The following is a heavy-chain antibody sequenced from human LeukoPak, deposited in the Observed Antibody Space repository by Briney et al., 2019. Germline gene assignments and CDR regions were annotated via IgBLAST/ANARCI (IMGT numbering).Heavy chain of an antibody. CDR2: ISYDGSNK. J-gene: IGHJ3*02. CDR3: AAQWFGELSFDI. CDR1: GFTFSSYA. D-gene: IGHD3-10*01. V-gene: IGHV3-30-3*01. Sequence: GGSLRLSCAASGFTFSSYAMHWVRQAPGKGLEWVAVISYDGSNKYYADSVKGRFTISRDNSKNTLYLQMNSLRAEDTAVYYCAAQWFGELSFDIWGQGTMVTVSS.